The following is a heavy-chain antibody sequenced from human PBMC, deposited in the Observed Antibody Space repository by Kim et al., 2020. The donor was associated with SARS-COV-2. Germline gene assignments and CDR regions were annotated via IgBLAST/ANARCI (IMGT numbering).Heavy chain of an antibody. J-gene: IGHJ6*03. CDR3: ARAGSLRGYMDV. CDR2: IYYTGST. V-gene: IGHV4-59*01. CDR1: GGSISSYY. Sequence: SETLSLTCTVSGGSISSYYWSWIRQPPGKGLEWIGYIYYTGSTNYNPSLKSRVTISVDTSKNQFSLKLSSVTAADTAVYYCARAGSLRGYMDVWGKGTTVTVSS.